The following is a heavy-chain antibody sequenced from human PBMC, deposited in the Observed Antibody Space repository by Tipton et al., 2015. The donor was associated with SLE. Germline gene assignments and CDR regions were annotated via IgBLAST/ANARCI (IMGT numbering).Heavy chain of an antibody. Sequence: GLVKPSETLSLTCTVSGGSISTYYWSWIRQSPGKGLEWIGYIHKSGSTHYHPSLRGRVTISVDASKNQFSLELISVTAADTAVYYCARRRYDTSGYFRGAFDIWGQGKMVTVSS. V-gene: IGHV4-59*01. CDR3: ARRRYDTSGYFRGAFDI. D-gene: IGHD3-22*01. CDR1: GGSISTYY. CDR2: IHKSGST. J-gene: IGHJ3*02.